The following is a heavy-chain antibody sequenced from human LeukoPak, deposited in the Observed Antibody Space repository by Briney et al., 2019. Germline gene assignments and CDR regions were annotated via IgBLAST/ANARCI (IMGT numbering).Heavy chain of an antibody. CDR3: ARGYDILTGYFVPSGFDY. CDR2: IWYDGSNK. D-gene: IGHD3-9*01. Sequence: PGRSLRLSCAAPGFTFSSYGMHWVRQAPGKGLEWVAVIWYDGSNKYYADSVKGRFTISRDNSKNTLYLQMNSLRAEDTAVYYCARGYDILTGYFVPSGFDYWGQGTLVTVSS. J-gene: IGHJ4*02. CDR1: GFTFSSYG. V-gene: IGHV3-33*01.